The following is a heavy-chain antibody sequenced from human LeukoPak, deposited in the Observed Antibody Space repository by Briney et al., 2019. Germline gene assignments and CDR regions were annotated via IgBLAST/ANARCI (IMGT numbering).Heavy chain of an antibody. Sequence: SETLSLTCAVYGGSLSGFYWNWIRQPPGKGLEWIGEMNPSGSTTYNPSLKSRVSMSLDTSKNQFSLKLSSVTAADTAVYYCARGLKPYCTNGVCYTGDYWGQGTLATVSS. CDR1: GGSLSGFY. CDR2: MNPSGST. D-gene: IGHD2-8*01. V-gene: IGHV4-34*01. J-gene: IGHJ4*02. CDR3: ARGLKPYCTNGVCYTGDY.